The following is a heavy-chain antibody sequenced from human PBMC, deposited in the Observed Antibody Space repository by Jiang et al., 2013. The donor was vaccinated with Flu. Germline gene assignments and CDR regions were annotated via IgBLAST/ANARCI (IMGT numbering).Heavy chain of an antibody. Sequence: GSGLVKPSETLSLTCTVSGGSISSYYWSWIRQPPGKGLEWIGYIYYSGSTNYNPSLKSRVTISVDTSKNQFSLKLSSVTAADTAVYYCARLRGYSYRDGMDVWGQGTTVTVSS. CDR2: IYYSGST. J-gene: IGHJ6*02. CDR1: GGSISSYY. CDR3: ARLRGYSYRDGMDV. D-gene: IGHD5-18*01. V-gene: IGHV4-59*01.